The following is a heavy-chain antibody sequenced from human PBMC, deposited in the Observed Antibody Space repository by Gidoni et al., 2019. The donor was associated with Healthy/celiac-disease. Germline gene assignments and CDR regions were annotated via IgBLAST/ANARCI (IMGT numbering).Heavy chain of an antibody. V-gene: IGHV3-30*18. CDR3: AKCFFGIFGVVIMGIDY. Sequence: QVQLVESGGGVVQPGRSLRLSCAASGFTFSSYGMHWVRQAPGKGLEWVAVISYDGSNKYYADSVKGRFTISRDNSKNTLYLQMNSLRAEDTAVYYCAKCFFGIFGVVIMGIDYWGQGTLVTVSS. J-gene: IGHJ4*02. D-gene: IGHD3-3*01. CDR1: GFTFSSYG. CDR2: ISYDGSNK.